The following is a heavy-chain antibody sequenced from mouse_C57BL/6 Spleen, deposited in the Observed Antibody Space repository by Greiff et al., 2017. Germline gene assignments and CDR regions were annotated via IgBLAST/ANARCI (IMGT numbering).Heavy chain of an antibody. V-gene: IGHV1-82*01. CDR3: ARKVYYYFDY. Sequence: VQLQQSGPELVKPGASVKISCKASGYAFSSSWMNWVKQRPGKGLEWIGRIYPGDGDTNYNGKFKGKATLTADKSSSTAYMQLSSLTSEDSAVYFCARKVYYYFDYWGQGTTLTVSS. D-gene: IGHD1-1*01. J-gene: IGHJ2*01. CDR1: GYAFSSSW. CDR2: IYPGDGDT.